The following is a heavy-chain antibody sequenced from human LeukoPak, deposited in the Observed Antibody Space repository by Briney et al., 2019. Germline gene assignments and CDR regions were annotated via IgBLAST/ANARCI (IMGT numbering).Heavy chain of an antibody. V-gene: IGHV4-39*01. CDR1: GGSISSSSYY. CDR2: IYYSGST. J-gene: IGHJ2*01. Sequence: SETLSLXCTVSGGSISSSSYYWGWIRQPPGKGLEWIGSIYYSGSTYYNPSLKSRVTISVDTSKNQFSLKLSSVTAADTAVYYCARRRSYGYHWYFDLWGRGTLVTVSS. D-gene: IGHD5-18*01. CDR3: ARRRSYGYHWYFDL.